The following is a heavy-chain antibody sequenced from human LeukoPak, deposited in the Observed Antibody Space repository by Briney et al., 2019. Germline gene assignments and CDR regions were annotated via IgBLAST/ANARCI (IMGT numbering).Heavy chain of an antibody. CDR3: ARYRRIAAAGSLDY. J-gene: IGHJ4*02. Sequence: SETLSLTCTVSGGSISSYYWSWIRQPPGKGLEWIGYIYYSRSTNYNPPLKSRVTISVDTSENQFSLKLSSVTAADTAVYYCARYRRIAAAGSLDYWGQGTLVTVSS. CDR2: IYYSRST. CDR1: GGSISSYY. V-gene: IGHV4-59*01. D-gene: IGHD6-13*01.